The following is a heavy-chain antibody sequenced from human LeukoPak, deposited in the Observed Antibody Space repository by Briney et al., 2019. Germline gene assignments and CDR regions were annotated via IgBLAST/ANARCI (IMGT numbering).Heavy chain of an antibody. J-gene: IGHJ4*02. CDR2: ISYDGSNK. D-gene: IGHD3-16*02. Sequence: PGGSLRLSCAASGFTFSSHAIHWVRQAPGKGLEWVALISYDGSNKYYADSVKGRFTISRDNSKNTLYLQMNSLRVEDTAVYYCARDKGLFRLGDLSSPPEYWGQGTLVTVSS. CDR3: ARDKGLFRLGDLSSPPEY. CDR1: GFTFSSHA. V-gene: IGHV3-30*04.